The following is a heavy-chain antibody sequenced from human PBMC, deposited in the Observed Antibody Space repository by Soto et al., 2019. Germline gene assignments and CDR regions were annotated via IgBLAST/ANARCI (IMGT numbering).Heavy chain of an antibody. V-gene: IGHV1-69*01. CDR2: IIPVFGRP. CDR1: GGSFSSFG. Sequence: QVQLVQSGAELKKPGSSVKVSCKASGGSFSSFGISWVRQAPGQGLEWMGGIIPVFGRPNYAQRFRGRLTITADESTNTVYLELIDLRSEDTAVYYCAREGSGDNLWGQGTHVTVSS. CDR3: AREGSGDNL. D-gene: IGHD5-12*01. J-gene: IGHJ1*01.